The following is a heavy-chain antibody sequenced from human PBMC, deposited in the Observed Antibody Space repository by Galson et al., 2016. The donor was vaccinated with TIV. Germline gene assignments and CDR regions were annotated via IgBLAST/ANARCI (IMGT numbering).Heavy chain of an antibody. J-gene: IGHJ4*02. Sequence: SVKVSCKDSGGTFSSNIINWIRQAPGQGLEWMGGIIPHVGIANYAQRLKGRVTITADKSSNTAYMELSSLRSEDTAMYYCATFAACGGDCYYFDDWGQGTLVTVSS. CDR2: IIPHVGIA. D-gene: IGHD2-21*02. CDR3: ATFAACGGDCYYFDD. V-gene: IGHV1-69*10. CDR1: GGTFSSNI.